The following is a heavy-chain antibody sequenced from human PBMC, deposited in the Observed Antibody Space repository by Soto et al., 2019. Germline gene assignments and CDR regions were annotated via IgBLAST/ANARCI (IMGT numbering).Heavy chain of an antibody. Sequence: QVQLVQSGAEVKKPGASVKVSCKASGYTFTSYGISWVRQAPGQGLEWMGWISAYNGNTNYAQKLQGRVTMTTDTSTSTGYMEMRSLRSEDTAVYYCARWELASYSSSWYRGFVVEYYYYGMDVWGQGTTVTVSS. CDR2: ISAYNGNT. V-gene: IGHV1-18*01. J-gene: IGHJ6*02. D-gene: IGHD6-13*01. CDR1: GYTFTSYG. CDR3: ARWELASYSSSWYRGFVVEYYYYGMDV.